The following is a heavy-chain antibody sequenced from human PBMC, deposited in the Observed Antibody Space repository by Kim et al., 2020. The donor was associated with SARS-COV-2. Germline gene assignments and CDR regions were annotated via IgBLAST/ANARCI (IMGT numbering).Heavy chain of an antibody. Sequence: SVKVSCKASGGTFSSYAISWVRQAPGQGLEWMGGIIPIFGTANYAQKFQGRVTITADESTSTAYMELSSLRSEDTAVYYCARAATPGYASYYYYMDVWGKGTTVTVSS. CDR1: GGTFSSYA. V-gene: IGHV1-69*13. J-gene: IGHJ6*03. CDR3: ARAATPGYASYYYYMDV. D-gene: IGHD3-16*01. CDR2: IIPIFGTA.